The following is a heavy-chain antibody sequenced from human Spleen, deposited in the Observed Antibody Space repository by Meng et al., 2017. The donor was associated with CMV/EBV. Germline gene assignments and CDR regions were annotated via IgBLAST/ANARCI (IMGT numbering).Heavy chain of an antibody. CDR1: GYTITGYY. CDR3: AVLYCSGGSCYSGFDY. Sequence: SGYTITGYYMHWVRQAPGQGLEWMGWINPNSGGTNYAQKFQGRVTVTRDTSISTAYMELSRLRSDDTAVYYCAVLYCSGGSCYSGFDYWGQGTLVTVSS. V-gene: IGHV1-2*02. D-gene: IGHD2-15*01. CDR2: INPNSGGT. J-gene: IGHJ4*02.